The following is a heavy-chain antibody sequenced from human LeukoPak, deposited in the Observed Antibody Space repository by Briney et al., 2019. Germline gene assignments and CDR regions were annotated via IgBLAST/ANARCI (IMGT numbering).Heavy chain of an antibody. V-gene: IGHV3-7*01. Sequence: GSLRLSCAASGFTFNVYWMSWFRQPPGRGRGWGANIKEDGSEKYYVDSVKGRFTISTDNAKNSLYLQMTSLRAEDTALYYCARDTPLSYAAGFDYWGQGTLVTVSS. CDR1: GFTFNVYW. CDR2: IKEDGSEK. CDR3: ARDTPLSYAAGFDY. D-gene: IGHD3-16*01. J-gene: IGHJ4*02.